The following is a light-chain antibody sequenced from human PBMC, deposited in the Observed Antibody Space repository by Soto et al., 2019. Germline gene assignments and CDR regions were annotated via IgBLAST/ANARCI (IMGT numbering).Light chain of an antibody. CDR1: SSDVGAYNY. CDR2: EVT. CDR3: TSYAGSNNFVV. J-gene: IGLJ2*01. V-gene: IGLV2-8*01. Sequence: QSVLTQPPSASGSPGQSVIISCTGTSSDVGAYNYVSGTDSTQAKPPKLIIYEVTKRPAGVSDRFSGSKFGITASLTVSGLQAEDEADYYCTSYAGSNNFVVFGGGTQLTVL.